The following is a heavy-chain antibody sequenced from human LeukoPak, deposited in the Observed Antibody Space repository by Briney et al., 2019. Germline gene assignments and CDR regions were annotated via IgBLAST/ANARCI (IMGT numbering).Heavy chain of an antibody. V-gene: IGHV3-30*18. CDR1: GFTFSSYG. J-gene: IGHJ3*02. CDR2: ISYDGSNK. D-gene: IGHD1-1*01. CDR3: AKARDWNGGSAFDI. Sequence: GGSLRLSCAASGFTFSSYGMHWVRQAPGKGLEWVAVISYDGSNKYYADSVKGRFTISRDNSKNTLYLQMNSLRAEDTAVYYCAKARDWNGGSAFDIWGQGTMVTVSS.